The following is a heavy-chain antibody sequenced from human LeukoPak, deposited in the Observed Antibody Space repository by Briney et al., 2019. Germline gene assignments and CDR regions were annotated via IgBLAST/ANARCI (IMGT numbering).Heavy chain of an antibody. CDR2: IIPIFGTA. CDR3: ARGIVVPAAMRYDYYYYGMDV. J-gene: IGHJ6*04. CDR1: GGTFSSYA. Sequence: SVKVSCKASGGTFSSYAISWVRQAPGQGLEWMGGIIPIFGTANYAQKFQGRVTITADESTSTVYMELSSLRSEDTAVYYCARGIVVPAAMRYDYYYYGMDVWGKGTTVTVSS. D-gene: IGHD2-2*01. V-gene: IGHV1-69*13.